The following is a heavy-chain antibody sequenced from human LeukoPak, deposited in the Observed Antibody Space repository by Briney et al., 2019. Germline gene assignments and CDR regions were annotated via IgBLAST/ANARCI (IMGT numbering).Heavy chain of an antibody. CDR2: ISYDGSNK. J-gene: IGHJ4*02. Sequence: QPGGSLRLSCAASGFTFSSNGMHWVRQAPGKGLEWVAVISYDGSNKYYADSVKGRFTFSRDNSKNTLYLQMNSLRAEDTAVYYCAKEYCSNSVCHSLDYWGQGTLVTVSS. D-gene: IGHD2-8*01. CDR3: AKEYCSNSVCHSLDY. CDR1: GFTFSSNG. V-gene: IGHV3-30*18.